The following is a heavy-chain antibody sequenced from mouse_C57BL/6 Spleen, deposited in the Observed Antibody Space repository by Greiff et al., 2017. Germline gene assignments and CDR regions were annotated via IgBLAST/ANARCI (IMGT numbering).Heavy chain of an antibody. V-gene: IGHV2-5*01. D-gene: IGHD2-3*01. CDR3: AKEGLYDNAMDY. Sequence: VQLVESGPGLVQPSQSLSITCTVSGFSLTSYGVHWVRQSPGKGLEWLGVIWRGGSTDYNAAFMSRLSITKDNSKSQVFFKMNSLQADDTAIYYCAKEGLYDNAMDYWGQGTSVTVSS. J-gene: IGHJ4*01. CDR1: GFSLTSYG. CDR2: IWRGGST.